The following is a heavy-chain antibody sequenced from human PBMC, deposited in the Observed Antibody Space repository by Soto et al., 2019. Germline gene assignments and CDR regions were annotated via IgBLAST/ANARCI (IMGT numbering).Heavy chain of an antibody. J-gene: IGHJ5*02. CDR3: ATAIPLWSTRPDAS. CDR1: GFTFRNFD. D-gene: IGHD2-21*01. Sequence: QVQLVESGGGVVQPGRSLRLSCAASGFTFRNFDMHWVRQAPGKGLEWVALISYDERKTFYADSVKGRFTISRDNSENTLCLQMSSLRGEDSAVYFCATAIPLWSTRPDASWGQGTLVTVSS. V-gene: IGHV3-30*03. CDR2: ISYDERKT.